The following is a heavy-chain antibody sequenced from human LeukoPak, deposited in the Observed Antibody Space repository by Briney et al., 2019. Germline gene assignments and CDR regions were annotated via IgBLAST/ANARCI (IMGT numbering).Heavy chain of an antibody. CDR2: IWYDGSNK. J-gene: IGHJ5*02. D-gene: IGHD2-15*01. V-gene: IGHV3-33*01. CDR1: GFTFSSYG. CDR3: ARDCSGGSCYDWFDP. Sequence: GGSLRLSCAASGFTFSSYGMPWVRQAPGKGLEWVAAIWYDGSNKYYADSVKGRFTISRDNSKNTLYLQMNSLRAEDTAVYYCARDCSGGSCYDWFDPWGQGTLVTVSS.